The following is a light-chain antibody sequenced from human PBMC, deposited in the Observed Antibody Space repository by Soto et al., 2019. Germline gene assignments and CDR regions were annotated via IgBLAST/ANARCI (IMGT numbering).Light chain of an antibody. Sequence: EIVLTQSPGTLSLSPGERATLSCRASQSVSSSYLAWYEQKPGQAPRLLIYGASRRATGIPGRFSGSGSGTDFTLTSSRLEPEDFAVYYCQQYGSSPRTFGQGTKVEIK. CDR2: GAS. CDR1: QSVSSSY. CDR3: QQYGSSPRT. V-gene: IGKV3-20*01. J-gene: IGKJ1*01.